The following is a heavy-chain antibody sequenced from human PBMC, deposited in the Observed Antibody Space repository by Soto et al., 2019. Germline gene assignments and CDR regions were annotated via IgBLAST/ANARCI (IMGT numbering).Heavy chain of an antibody. Sequence: PSETLSLTCTVSGGAVNGYPWSWMRQPPGKGLEWIGHIRDSGSTKYNPSLKSRVTISVDTSKNQVSLKLSSVTAADAAVYYFGRAVFYERSGNYATGLDMWGQGTMVTVSS. V-gene: IGHV4-59*02. CDR1: GGAVNGYP. D-gene: IGHD3-22*01. CDR3: GRAVFYERSGNYATGLDM. J-gene: IGHJ3*02. CDR2: IRDSGST.